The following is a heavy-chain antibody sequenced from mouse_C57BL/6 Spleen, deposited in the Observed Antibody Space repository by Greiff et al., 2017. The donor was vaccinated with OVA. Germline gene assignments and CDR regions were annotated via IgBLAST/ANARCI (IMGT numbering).Heavy chain of an antibody. J-gene: IGHJ4*01. V-gene: IGHV2-5*01. D-gene: IGHD1-1*02. Sequence: LQESGPGLVQPSQSLSITCTVSGFSLTSYGVHWVRQSPGKGLEWLGVIWRGGSTDYNAAFMSRLSITKDNSKSQVFFKMNSLQADDTAIYYCAKNDGSLYAMDYWGQGTSVTVSS. CDR1: GFSLTSYG. CDR3: AKNDGSLYAMDY. CDR2: IWRGGST.